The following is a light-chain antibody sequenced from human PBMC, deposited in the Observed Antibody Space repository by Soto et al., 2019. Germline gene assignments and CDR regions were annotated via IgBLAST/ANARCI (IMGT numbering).Light chain of an antibody. Sequence: QSVLTQPPSVSGAPGQRVTISCTGSSSNIGATYDVQGYQQLPGTAPKLLIYGNSNRPSGVPDRFSGSKSGTSASLAITGLQADDEADYYCQSYDSSLSAHYVFGTGTKLTVL. J-gene: IGLJ1*01. CDR2: GNS. CDR3: QSYDSSLSAHYV. CDR1: SSNIGATYD. V-gene: IGLV1-40*01.